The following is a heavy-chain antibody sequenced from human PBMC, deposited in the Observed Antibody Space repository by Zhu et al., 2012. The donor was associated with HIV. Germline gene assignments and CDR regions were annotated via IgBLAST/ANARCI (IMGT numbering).Heavy chain of an antibody. Sequence: QVQLQQWGAGPVRPSETLSLTCGVYGGSFSGYYWSWIRQPPGKRLEWIGEIDHSGRTNYNPSLKSRITISMDTSKNQFSLKLRSVTAADSAVYFCAEFGDGVDYWGQGARVTVSS. J-gene: IGHJ4*02. CDR3: AEFGDGVDY. D-gene: IGHD3-10*01. V-gene: IGHV4-34*02. CDR1: GGSFSGYY. CDR2: IDHSGRT.